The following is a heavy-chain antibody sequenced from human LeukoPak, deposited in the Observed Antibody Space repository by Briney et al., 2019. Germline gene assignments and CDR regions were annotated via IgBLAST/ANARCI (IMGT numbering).Heavy chain of an antibody. Sequence: SETLSLTCAVYGGSFSGYYWNWIRQPPGKGLEWIGSIYHSGSTYYNPSLKSRVTISVDTSKNQFSLKLSSVTAADTAVYYCARVEDWFDPWGQGTLVTVSS. D-gene: IGHD3-3*01. CDR1: GGSFSGYY. CDR3: ARVEDWFDP. J-gene: IGHJ5*02. V-gene: IGHV4-34*01. CDR2: IYHSGST.